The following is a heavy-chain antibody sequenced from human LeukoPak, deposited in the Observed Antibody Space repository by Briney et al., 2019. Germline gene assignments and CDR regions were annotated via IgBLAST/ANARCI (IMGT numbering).Heavy chain of an antibody. D-gene: IGHD3-10*01. CDR2: ISGSGGST. V-gene: IGHV3-23*01. CDR3: AKDPVRGVSYYYYGMDV. J-gene: IGHJ6*02. CDR1: GFTFSSYA. Sequence: GGSLRLSCAASGFTFSSYAMSWVRQAPGKGLEWVSAISGSGGSTYYADSVKGRFTISRDNSKNTLYLQMNSLRAEDTAVYYCAKDPVRGVSYYYYGMDVWGQGTTVTVSS.